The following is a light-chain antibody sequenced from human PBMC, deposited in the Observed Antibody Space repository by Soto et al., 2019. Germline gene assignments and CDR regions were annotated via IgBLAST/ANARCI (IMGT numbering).Light chain of an antibody. CDR1: SSDVGGYNY. CDR2: DVS. CDR3: SSYTSSSTHNYV. J-gene: IGLJ1*01. Sequence: QCVLTQPASVSGSPGQSITISCTGTSSDVGGYNYVSWYQQHPGKAPKLMIYDVSNRPSGVSNRFSGSKSGNTASLTISGLQAEDEADYSCSSYTSSSTHNYVFGTGTKVTVL. V-gene: IGLV2-14*01.